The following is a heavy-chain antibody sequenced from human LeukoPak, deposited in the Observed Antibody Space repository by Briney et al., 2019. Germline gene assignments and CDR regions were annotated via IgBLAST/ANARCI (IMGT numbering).Heavy chain of an antibody. CDR1: GGSFSGYY. D-gene: IGHD3-22*01. V-gene: IGHV4-34*01. CDR2: INHSGST. CDR3: ARRKHYDSSGYYRSGQYYFDY. Sequence: SETLSLTCAVYGGSFSGYYWSWIRQPPGKGLEWIGEINHSGSTNYNPSLKSRVTISVDTSKNQFSLKLSSVTAADTAVYYCARRKHYDSSGYYRSGQYYFDYWGQGTLVTVSS. J-gene: IGHJ4*02.